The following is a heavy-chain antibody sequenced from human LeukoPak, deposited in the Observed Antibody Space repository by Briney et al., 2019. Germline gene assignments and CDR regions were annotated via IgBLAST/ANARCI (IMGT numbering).Heavy chain of an antibody. Sequence: SETLSLTCAVYGGSFSGYYWSWIRQPPGKGLEWIGEINHSGSTNYNPSLKSRVTISVDTSKNQCSLNLSSVTAADTAVYYCARDYYYDSSGYYRRPTKYFDYWGQGTLVTVSS. CDR3: ARDYYYDSSGYYRRPTKYFDY. J-gene: IGHJ4*02. V-gene: IGHV4-34*01. D-gene: IGHD3-22*01. CDR1: GGSFSGYY. CDR2: INHSGST.